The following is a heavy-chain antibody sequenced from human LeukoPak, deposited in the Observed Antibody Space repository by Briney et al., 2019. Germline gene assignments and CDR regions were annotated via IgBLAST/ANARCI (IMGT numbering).Heavy chain of an antibody. J-gene: IGHJ4*02. Sequence: GGSLRLSCAASGFTFSSYEMNWVRQAPGKGLEWVSYISSSGSTIYYADSVKGRFTISRDNSKNTLYLQMNSLRAEDTAVYYCAREIAAAGQAYFDYWGQGTLVTVSS. CDR3: AREIAAAGQAYFDY. V-gene: IGHV3-48*03. CDR2: ISSSGSTI. CDR1: GFTFSSYE. D-gene: IGHD6-13*01.